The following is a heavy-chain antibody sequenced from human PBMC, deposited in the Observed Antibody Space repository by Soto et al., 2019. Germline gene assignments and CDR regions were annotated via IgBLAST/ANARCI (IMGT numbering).Heavy chain of an antibody. J-gene: IGHJ4*02. Sequence: QVQLVQSGTEVKKPGSSVKVSCKASGDTFSFYTINWVRQAPGLGLEWVGRINPIVSMSNYAQKFQGRVSLTAHIPTRTAYMELRSLRSDDVAMHFCTASYSSPYRPYDYWGQGALAIVSS. CDR2: INPIVSMS. CDR1: GDTFSFYT. CDR3: TASYSSPYRPYDY. D-gene: IGHD3-16*02. V-gene: IGHV1-69*02.